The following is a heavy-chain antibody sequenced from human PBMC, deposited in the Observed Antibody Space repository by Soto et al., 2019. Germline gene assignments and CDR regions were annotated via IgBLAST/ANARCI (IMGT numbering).Heavy chain of an antibody. CDR1: GFTFSNAW. J-gene: IGHJ2*01. CDR2: IKSKTDGGTT. CDR3: FIAVGPHPILHSYPSRGSSDL. V-gene: IGHV3-15*01. D-gene: IGHD2-15*01. Sequence: GGSLRHSCAASGFTFSNAWMSWVRQAPGKGLEWVGRIKSKTDGGTTDYAAPVKGRFTISRDDSKNTLYLQMNSLKTEDTAVYYFFIAVGPHPILHSYPSRGSSDL.